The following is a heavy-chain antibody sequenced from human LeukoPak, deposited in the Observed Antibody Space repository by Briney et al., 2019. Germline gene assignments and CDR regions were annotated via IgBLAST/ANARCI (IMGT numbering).Heavy chain of an antibody. Sequence: PGGSLRLSCAASGFTFSGSAMHWVRQASGKGLEWVGRIRSKANSYATAYAASVKGRFTISRDNAKTSLYLQMNSLRAEDTAVYYCARDLSGIAGYTYGRGIDYWGQGTLVTVSS. V-gene: IGHV3-73*01. CDR2: IRSKANSYAT. J-gene: IGHJ4*02. CDR1: GFTFSGSA. CDR3: ARDLSGIAGYTYGRGIDY. D-gene: IGHD5-18*01.